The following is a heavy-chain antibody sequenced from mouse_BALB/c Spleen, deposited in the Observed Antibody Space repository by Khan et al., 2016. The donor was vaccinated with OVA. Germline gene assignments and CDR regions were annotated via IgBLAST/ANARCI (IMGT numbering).Heavy chain of an antibody. Sequence: VQLQESGAELVKPGASVKLSCKTSGYTFTSYWIQWVKQRPGQGLGWIGQIFPGTGTTYYNENFKGKATLTVDTSANTAYMQFSSLTSEDSAVYFCARSYFGNYEFVYWGQGTLVTVSP. CDR3: ARSYFGNYEFVY. D-gene: IGHD2-1*01. CDR1: GYTFTSYW. J-gene: IGHJ3*01. V-gene: IGHV1S132*01. CDR2: IFPGTGTT.